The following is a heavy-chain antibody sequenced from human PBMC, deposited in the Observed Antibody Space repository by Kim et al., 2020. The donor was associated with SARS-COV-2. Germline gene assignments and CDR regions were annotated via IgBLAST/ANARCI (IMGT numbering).Heavy chain of an antibody. Sequence: GGSLRLSCTASGFTFGDYAMSWFRQAPGKGLEWVGFIRSKAYGGTTEYAASVKGRFTISRDDSKSIAYLQMNSLKTEDTAVYYCTRETITMVRGVIWWFDPWGQGTLVTVSS. J-gene: IGHJ5*02. V-gene: IGHV3-49*03. D-gene: IGHD3-10*01. CDR3: TRETITMVRGVIWWFDP. CDR2: IRSKAYGGTT. CDR1: GFTFGDYA.